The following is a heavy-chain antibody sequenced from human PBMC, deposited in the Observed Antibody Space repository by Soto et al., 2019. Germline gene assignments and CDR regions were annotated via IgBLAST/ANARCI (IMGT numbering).Heavy chain of an antibody. CDR3: ARVPLGGVIVPYFDY. Sequence: QVQLQESGPGLVKPSQTLSLTCTVSSGSISSGAYYWSWIRQHPGKGLEWIGYIYYSGGTHYNPSLQIRNTLFGNTFKNQFPLKLGPGTAADPAGYYCARVPLGGVIVPYFDYWGQGTLVTVSS. J-gene: IGHJ4*02. CDR1: SGSISSGAYY. D-gene: IGHD3-16*02. V-gene: IGHV4-31*03. CDR2: IYYSGGT.